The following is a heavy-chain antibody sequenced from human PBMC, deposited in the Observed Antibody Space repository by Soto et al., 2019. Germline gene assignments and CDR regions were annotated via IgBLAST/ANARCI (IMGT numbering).Heavy chain of an antibody. CDR1: GYKFTDYG. J-gene: IGHJ4*02. V-gene: IGHV1-18*01. D-gene: IGHD3-3*01. CDR3: ATADLFPYYFDL. Sequence: ASVKVSCKSSGYKFTDYGITCVRQAPGQGLEWMGWISPHSGRTKYSQKFQGRVTMTTDTSTTTAYMELRSLTSDDTAVYYCATADLFPYYFDLWGQGTLVTV. CDR2: ISPHSGRT.